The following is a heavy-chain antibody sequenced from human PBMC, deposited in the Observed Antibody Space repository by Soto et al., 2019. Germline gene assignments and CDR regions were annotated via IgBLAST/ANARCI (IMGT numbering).Heavy chain of an antibody. CDR3: ATVAPPRRSNPFDS. Sequence: VQLVESGGGLVEPGGSLRLSCAASGFTFSTYDINWVRQAPGKGLEWVTSISGGSNHIYYADSGKGRFTISRDNGKNSVYLQVNSLRAEDTAVYYCATVAPPRRSNPFDSWGQGTLVTVSS. J-gene: IGHJ4*02. D-gene: IGHD3-3*01. CDR1: GFTFSTYD. V-gene: IGHV3-21*02. CDR2: ISGGSNHI.